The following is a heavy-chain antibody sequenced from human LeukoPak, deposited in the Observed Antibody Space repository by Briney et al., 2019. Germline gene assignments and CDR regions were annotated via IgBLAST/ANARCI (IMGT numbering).Heavy chain of an antibody. J-gene: IGHJ4*02. V-gene: IGHV4-39*01. CDR3: ARFVVVVAATGFDY. CDR1: GGSISSSCYY. Sequence: SGTLSLSCTVSGGSISSSCYYWGWIGHPPGKGLEWFGSIFYSGRTYSNPSLKRRVTISVDTSKNQFSLKLSSVTAADTAVYYCARFVVVVAATGFDYWGQGTLVTVSS. D-gene: IGHD2-15*01. CDR2: IFYSGRT.